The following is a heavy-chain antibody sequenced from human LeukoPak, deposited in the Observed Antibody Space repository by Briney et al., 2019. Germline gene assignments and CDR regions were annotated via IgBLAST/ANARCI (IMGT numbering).Heavy chain of an antibody. CDR1: GFIFSNYA. Sequence: GGSLRLSCAASGFIFSNYAIFWVRQAPGKGLEWVAAIPYDGSNKYYADSVKGRFTISRDNSKNTLYLQMNSLRVEDTAVYYCASAGDYYDSRAYLEYWGQGTLVTVSS. J-gene: IGHJ4*02. CDR2: IPYDGSNK. CDR3: ASAGDYYDSRAYLEY. V-gene: IGHV3-30*03. D-gene: IGHD3-22*01.